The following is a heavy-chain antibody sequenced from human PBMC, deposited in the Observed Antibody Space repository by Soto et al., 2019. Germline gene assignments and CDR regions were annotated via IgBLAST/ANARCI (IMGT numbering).Heavy chain of an antibody. J-gene: IGHJ1*01. CDR2: INSDGSST. D-gene: IGHD2-2*01. CDR1: GFSFSSYW. V-gene: IGHV3-74*01. Sequence: GGSLRLSCAASGFSFSSYWMHWVRHAPGKGLVWVSRINSDGSSTTYADSVKGRFTISRDNAKNTLYLQMNSLTPEDTAVYYCAKGVPAATRYFQHWGQGT. CDR3: AKGVPAATRYFQH.